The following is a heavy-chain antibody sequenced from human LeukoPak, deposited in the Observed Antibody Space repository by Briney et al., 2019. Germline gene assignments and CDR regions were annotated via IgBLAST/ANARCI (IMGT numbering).Heavy chain of an antibody. CDR2: IYYSGST. V-gene: IGHV4-39*07. D-gene: IGHD3-16*02. CDR1: GGSISSSSYY. CDR3: ARGRIMITFGGVIIDY. Sequence: SETLSLTCTVSGGSISSSSYYWGWIRQPPGKGLEWIGSIYYSGSTYYNPSLKSRVTISVDTSKNQFSLKLSSVTAADTAVYYCARGRIMITFGGVIIDYWGQGTLVTVSS. J-gene: IGHJ4*02.